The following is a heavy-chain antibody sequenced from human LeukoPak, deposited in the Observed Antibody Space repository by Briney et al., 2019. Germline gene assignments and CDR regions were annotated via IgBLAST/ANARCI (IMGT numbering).Heavy chain of an antibody. Sequence: GESLKISCKGSGYSFTNYWIGWMRQMPGKGLEWMGIIYPGDSDTRYSPSFQGQVTISADKSISTAYLQWSSLKASDTAMYYCARRYCTNGLCYGWFDPWGQGTLVTVSS. CDR2: IYPGDSDT. V-gene: IGHV5-51*01. CDR1: GYSFTNYW. J-gene: IGHJ5*02. D-gene: IGHD2-8*01. CDR3: ARRYCTNGLCYGWFDP.